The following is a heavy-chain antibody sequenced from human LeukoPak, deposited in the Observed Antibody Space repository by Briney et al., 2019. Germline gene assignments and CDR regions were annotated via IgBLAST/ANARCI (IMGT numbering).Heavy chain of an antibody. Sequence: GGSLRLSCAASGFIVSSNYMSWVRQAPGKGLEWVSSISSSSSYIYYADSVKGRFTISRDNAKNSLYPQMNSLRAEDTAVYYCARWYVAAASDYWGQGTLVTVSS. CDR1: GFIVSSNY. CDR2: ISSSSSYI. V-gene: IGHV3-21*01. D-gene: IGHD6-13*01. J-gene: IGHJ4*02. CDR3: ARWYVAAASDY.